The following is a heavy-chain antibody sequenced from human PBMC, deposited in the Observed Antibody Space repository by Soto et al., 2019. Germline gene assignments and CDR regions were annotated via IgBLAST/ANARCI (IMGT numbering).Heavy chain of an antibody. CDR2: IYPGDSDT. V-gene: IGHV5-51*01. CDR1: GYSFTSYW. D-gene: IGHD3-10*01. CDR3: ARGLRSAYYSYGMDV. J-gene: IGHJ6*02. Sequence: GESLKISCKGSGYSFTSYWIGWVRQMPGKGLEWMGLIYPGDSDTRYSPSLQGQVTISADKSITTAYLQWGSLRASDTAIYYCARGLRSAYYSYGMDVWGQGTTGTAP.